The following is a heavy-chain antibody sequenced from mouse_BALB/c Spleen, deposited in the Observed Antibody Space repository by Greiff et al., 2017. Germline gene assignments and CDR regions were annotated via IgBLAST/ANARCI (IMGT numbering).Heavy chain of an antibody. CDR3: ASDYGNPRYFDY. CDR1: GFNIKDTY. V-gene: IGHV14-3*02. CDR2: IDPANGNT. D-gene: IGHD2-1*01. J-gene: IGHJ2*01. Sequence: EVQLQQSGAELVKPGASVKLSCTASGFNIKDTYMHWVKQRPEQGLEWIGRIDPANGNTKYDPKFQGKATITADTSSNTAYLQLSSLTSEDTAVYYCASDYGNPRYFDYWGQGTTLTVSS.